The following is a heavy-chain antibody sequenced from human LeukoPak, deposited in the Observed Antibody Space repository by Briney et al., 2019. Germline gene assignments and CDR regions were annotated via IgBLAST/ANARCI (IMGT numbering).Heavy chain of an antibody. CDR2: TYSGGST. D-gene: IGHD1-26*01. Sequence: PGGSLRLSCAASEFTVSSTYMSWVRQAPGKGLEWVSVTYSGGSTYYADSVKGRCTISRDNSKNALYLQMNSLRGEDTAVYYCASGIRAFDNWGQGTLVTVSA. CDR3: ASGIRAFDN. J-gene: IGHJ4*02. CDR1: EFTVSSTY. V-gene: IGHV3-66*01.